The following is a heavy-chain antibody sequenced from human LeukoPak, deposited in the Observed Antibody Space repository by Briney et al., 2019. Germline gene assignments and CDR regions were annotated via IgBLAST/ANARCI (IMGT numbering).Heavy chain of an antibody. J-gene: IGHJ4*02. V-gene: IGHV1-58*01. CDR3: TADHPNYDY. CDR1: GFTFNTYFA. D-gene: IGHD5-24*01. CDR2: IVVGSGHT. Sequence: SVKVSCKASGFTFNTYFAVQWVRQARGQRLEWIGWIVVGSGHTNYAQKFQERVTITRDMSTSTAYMELNSLRSEDTAVYYCTADHPNYDYWGQGTLVTVSS.